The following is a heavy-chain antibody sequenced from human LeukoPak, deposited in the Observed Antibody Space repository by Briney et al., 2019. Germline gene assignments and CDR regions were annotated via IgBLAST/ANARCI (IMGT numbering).Heavy chain of an antibody. V-gene: IGHV1-69*04. CDR2: IIPMFNIA. CDR3: ARGRAAWELLLDY. Sequence: SVTVSCKASGGIFSSNAISWVRQAPGQGLEWMGRIIPMFNIANYAQNFEGRVMITADKSTSTTYMELSSLRSEDTAVYYCARGRAAWELLLDYWGQGTLVTVSS. CDR1: GGIFSSNA. J-gene: IGHJ4*02. D-gene: IGHD1-26*01.